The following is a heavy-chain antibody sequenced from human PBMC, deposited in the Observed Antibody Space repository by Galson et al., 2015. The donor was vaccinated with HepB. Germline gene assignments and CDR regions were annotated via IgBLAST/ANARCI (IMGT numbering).Heavy chain of an antibody. CDR2: IIPVTDKA. Sequence: SVKVSCKASGGTFSSYGISWVRQAPGQGLEWMGGIIPVTDKATYAEEFQGRVTITADKSTNTVNMELSSLRSNDTAVFFCARMGRPWLGNWYFDLWGRGTLVTVSS. V-gene: IGHV1-69*10. J-gene: IGHJ2*01. CDR1: GGTFSSYG. CDR3: ARMGRPWLGNWYFDL. D-gene: IGHD6-19*01.